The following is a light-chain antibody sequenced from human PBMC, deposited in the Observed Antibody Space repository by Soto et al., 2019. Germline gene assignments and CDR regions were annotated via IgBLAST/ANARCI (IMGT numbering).Light chain of an antibody. CDR3: HQYKIAPLT. J-gene: IGKJ4*01. V-gene: IGKV4-1*01. Sequence: DIVMTQSPDSLAVSLGERATINCKSSQSVLPTSSNKNYLSWYQQKPGQPPKLLIYWASTRESGVPDRFSGSGSGTDFTLTISSVQAQDVEIYYCHQYKIAPLTFGAGTKVDI. CDR2: WAS. CDR1: QSVLPTSSNKNY.